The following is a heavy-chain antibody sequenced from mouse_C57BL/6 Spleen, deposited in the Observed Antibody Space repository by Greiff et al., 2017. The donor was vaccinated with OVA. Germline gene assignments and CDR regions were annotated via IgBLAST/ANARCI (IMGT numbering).Heavy chain of an antibody. Sequence: ESGPELVKPGASVKISCKASGYSFTSYYIHWVKQRPGQGLEWIGWIYPGSGNTKYNEKFKGKATLTADTSSSTAYMQLSSLTSEDSAVYYCARWRTGTGAMDYWGQGTSVTVSS. CDR2: IYPGSGNT. CDR1: GYSFTSYY. J-gene: IGHJ4*01. CDR3: ARWRTGTGAMDY. V-gene: IGHV1-66*01. D-gene: IGHD4-1*01.